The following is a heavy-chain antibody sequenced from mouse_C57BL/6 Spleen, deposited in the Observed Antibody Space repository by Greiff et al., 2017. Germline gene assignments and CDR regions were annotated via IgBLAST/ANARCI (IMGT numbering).Heavy chain of an antibody. CDR2: IDPSDSYT. D-gene: IGHD1-1*01. Sequence: QVQLQQPGAELVRPGTSVKLSCKASGYTFTSYWMHWVKQRPGQGLEWIGVIDPSDSYTNYNQKFKGKATLTVDTSSSTAYMQLSSLTSEDSAVYYCARSGYYGSGDAMDYWGQGTSVTVSS. V-gene: IGHV1-59*01. CDR3: ARSGYYGSGDAMDY. CDR1: GYTFTSYW. J-gene: IGHJ4*01.